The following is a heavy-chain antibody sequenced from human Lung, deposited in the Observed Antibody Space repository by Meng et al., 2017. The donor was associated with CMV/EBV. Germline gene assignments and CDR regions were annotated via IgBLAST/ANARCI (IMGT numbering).Heavy chain of an antibody. D-gene: IGHD3-16*02. CDR3: AGHQNGGTYPLDY. CDR2: NYYSGST. J-gene: IGHJ4*02. CDR1: GGSISTYY. Sequence: QWQLQESGPGLVKPSETLSLTCAVSGGSISTYYWSWIRQPPGKGLEWIGNNYYSGSTNYNPSLASRVTISVDSSKNQFSLKLSSVTAADTAVYYCAGHQNGGTYPLDYWGQGTLVTVSS. V-gene: IGHV4-59*08.